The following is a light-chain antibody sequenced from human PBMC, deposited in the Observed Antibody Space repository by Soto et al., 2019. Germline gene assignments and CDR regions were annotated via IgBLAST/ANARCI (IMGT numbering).Light chain of an antibody. CDR1: QSVSSSY. CDR3: QQYNNWPLT. V-gene: IGKV3D-15*01. Sequence: EIVLTQSPGTLSLSPGERATLSCRASQSVSSSYLAWYQQKPGQAPRLLIYDASNRATGIPARFSGSGPGTEFTLTISSLQSEDFAIYSCQQYNNWPLTFGGGTKVAIK. CDR2: DAS. J-gene: IGKJ4*01.